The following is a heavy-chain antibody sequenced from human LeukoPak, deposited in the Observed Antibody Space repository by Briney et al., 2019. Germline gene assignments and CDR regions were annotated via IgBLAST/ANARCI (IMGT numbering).Heavy chain of an antibody. J-gene: IGHJ4*02. CDR1: GFTFSSYA. CDR2: ISGSGSSI. D-gene: IGHD2-15*01. V-gene: IGHV3-23*01. CDR3: AKGTVGYGSGGSCYPLDY. Sequence: GESLRLSCAASGFTFSSYAMGWVRQAPGKGLEWVSAISGSGSSIYHADSVKGRFTSSRDNSKNTLYLQMNSLRAEDTAVYYCAKGTVGYGSGGSCYPLDYWGQGTLVTVSS.